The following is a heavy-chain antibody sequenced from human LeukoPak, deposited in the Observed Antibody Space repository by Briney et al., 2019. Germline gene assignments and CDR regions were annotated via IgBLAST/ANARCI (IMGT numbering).Heavy chain of an antibody. CDR3: ARDYRITMVRGVIITHAFDI. CDR2: IYYSGST. D-gene: IGHD3-10*01. CDR1: GGSVSSYY. Sequence: SKTLSLTCTVSGGSVSSYYWSWIRQPPGKGLEWIGYIYYSGSTNYNPSLKSRVTISVDTSKNQFSLKLSSVTAADTAVYYCARDYRITMVRGVIITHAFDIWGQGTMVTVSS. J-gene: IGHJ3*02. V-gene: IGHV4-59*02.